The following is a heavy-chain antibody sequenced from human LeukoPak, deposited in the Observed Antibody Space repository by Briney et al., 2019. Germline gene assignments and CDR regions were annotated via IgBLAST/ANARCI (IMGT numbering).Heavy chain of an antibody. Sequence: ASVKVSCKASGYTFTSYGISWVRQAPGQGLEWMGWISAYNGNTNYAQKLQGRVTMTTDTSTSTAYMELRSLRSDDTAVYYCAREGRGYSSGWTNYYYYGMGVWGQGTTVTVSS. D-gene: IGHD6-19*01. J-gene: IGHJ6*02. V-gene: IGHV1-18*01. CDR1: GYTFTSYG. CDR3: AREGRGYSSGWTNYYYYGMGV. CDR2: ISAYNGNT.